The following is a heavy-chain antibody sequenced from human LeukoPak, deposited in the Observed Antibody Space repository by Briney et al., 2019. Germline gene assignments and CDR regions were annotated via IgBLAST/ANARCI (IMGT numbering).Heavy chain of an antibody. D-gene: IGHD3-22*01. CDR1: GFTFSTYW. J-gene: IGHJ4*02. Sequence: GGSLRLSCAASGFTFSTYWIHWVRQVPGKGLMWISRIHGDGRTTIYADSVKGRFTISRDNARNTVYLQMNSLSPEDTAVYYCARDNYYKTDYWGQGTLVTVSS. CDR2: IHGDGRTT. CDR3: ARDNYYKTDY. V-gene: IGHV3-74*01.